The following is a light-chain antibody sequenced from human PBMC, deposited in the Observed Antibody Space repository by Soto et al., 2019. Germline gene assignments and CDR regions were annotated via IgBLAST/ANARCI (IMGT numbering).Light chain of an antibody. CDR2: GAS. CDR3: QQYGSSPQT. CDR1: QSVSSSY. J-gene: IGKJ1*01. V-gene: IGKV3-20*01. Sequence: EIVLTQAPGTLSLSPGERSTLSCRASQSVSSSYLAWYQQKPGQAPRXXIYGASSRATGIPDRFSGSGSGTDLTITISRLEPEDFEVYDCQQYGSSPQTFGQGTKVDIK.